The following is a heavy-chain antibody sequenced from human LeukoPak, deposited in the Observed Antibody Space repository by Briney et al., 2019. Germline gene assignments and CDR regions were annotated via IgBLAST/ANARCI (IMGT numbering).Heavy chain of an antibody. CDR2: INGDGSTT. CDR1: GFAFNKYW. D-gene: IGHD3-22*01. V-gene: IGHV3-74*01. CDR3: ATGNYYDSRGYYTFGH. J-gene: IGHJ4*02. Sequence: GESLRLSCAASGFAFNKYWMHWVRQAPGKGLVWASRINGDGSTTSYADSVKGGFTISRDNAKNTLYLQMSSLRAEDTAVYYCATGNYYDSRGYYTFGHWGQGTLVTVSS.